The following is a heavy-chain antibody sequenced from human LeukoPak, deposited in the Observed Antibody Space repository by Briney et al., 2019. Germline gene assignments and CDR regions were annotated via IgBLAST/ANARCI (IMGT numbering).Heavy chain of an antibody. CDR1: GGSISRYY. D-gene: IGHD6-13*01. Sequence: SETLSLTCTVSGGSISRYYWGWIRQPPGKGLEWIGSIYYSGNTYYNPSLKSRVTLSVDTSKNQFSLKLSSVTAADTAVYYCARDRTIAAAGTDFDYWGQGTLVTVSS. CDR2: IYYSGNT. V-gene: IGHV4-39*07. CDR3: ARDRTIAAAGTDFDY. J-gene: IGHJ4*02.